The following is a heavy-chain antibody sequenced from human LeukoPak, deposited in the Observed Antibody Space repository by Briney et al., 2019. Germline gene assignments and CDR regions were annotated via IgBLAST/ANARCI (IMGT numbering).Heavy chain of an antibody. Sequence: ASVKVSCKASGYTFTGYYMHWVRQAPGQGLEWMGWINPNSGGINYAQKFQGRVTMTRDTSISTAYMELSRLRSDDTAVYYCARDPGDYGMDVWGQGTTVTVSS. CDR3: ARDPGDYGMDV. J-gene: IGHJ6*02. CDR1: GYTFTGYY. V-gene: IGHV1-2*02. CDR2: INPNSGGI.